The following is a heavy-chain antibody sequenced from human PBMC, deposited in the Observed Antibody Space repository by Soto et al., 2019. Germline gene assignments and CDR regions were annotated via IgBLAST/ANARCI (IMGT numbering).Heavy chain of an antibody. J-gene: IGHJ4*02. Sequence: SETLSLTCAVSGVSLTSGNWWTWVRQSPQRGLEYIGSVSYTGNTYYNPSLRSRVTISVDTSKNQFSLKLSSVTAADTAVYYCASGLRLGELSLLPGDYWGQGTLVTVSS. V-gene: IGHV4-38-2*01. D-gene: IGHD3-16*02. CDR3: ASGLRLGELSLLPGDY. CDR2: VSYTGNT. CDR1: GVSLTSGNW.